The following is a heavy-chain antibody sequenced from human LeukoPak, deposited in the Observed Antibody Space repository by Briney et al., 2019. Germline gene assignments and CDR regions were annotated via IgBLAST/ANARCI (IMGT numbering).Heavy chain of an antibody. V-gene: IGHV4-34*01. D-gene: IGHD3-10*01. CDR1: GGSFSGYY. CDR3: ARGVVRGILINWFDP. CDR2: INHSGST. Sequence: KPSETLSLTCAVYGGSFSGYYWSWIRQPPGKGLEWIGEINHSGSTNYNPSLKSRVTISVDTSKNQFSLKLSSVTAADTAVYYCARGVVRGILINWFDPWGQGTLVTVSS. J-gene: IGHJ5*02.